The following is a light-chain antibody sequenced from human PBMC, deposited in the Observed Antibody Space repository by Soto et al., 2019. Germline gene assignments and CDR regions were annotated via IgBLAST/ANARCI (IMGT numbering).Light chain of an antibody. CDR1: QSISSN. CDR2: RTS. Sequence: EIVMTQSPATLSVSPGERATLSCRAIQSISSNLAWYQQKPGQAPRLLMFRTSSRATGFPARFSGSGSGTDFTLTIGRLEPEDFAVYFCQLYGSSPPRYTFAQGTKVDIK. V-gene: IGKV3-20*01. J-gene: IGKJ2*01. CDR3: QLYGSSPPRYT.